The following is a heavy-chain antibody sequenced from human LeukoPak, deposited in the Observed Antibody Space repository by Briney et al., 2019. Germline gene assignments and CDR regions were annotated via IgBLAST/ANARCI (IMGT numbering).Heavy chain of an antibody. V-gene: IGHV3-7*01. CDR3: ARDHDYGDYDTTPFHY. Sequence: GSLRLSCAASGFTFSSYWMSWVRQAPGKGLEWVANIKQDGSEKYYVDSVKGRFTISRDNAKNLLYLQMNSLRAEDTAVYYCARDHDYGDYDTTPFHYWGQGTPVTVSS. CDR1: GFTFSSYW. J-gene: IGHJ4*02. CDR2: IKQDGSEK. D-gene: IGHD4-17*01.